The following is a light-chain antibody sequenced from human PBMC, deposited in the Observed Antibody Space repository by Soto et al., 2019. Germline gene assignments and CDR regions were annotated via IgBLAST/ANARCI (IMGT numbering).Light chain of an antibody. CDR3: QQYGSSRWT. V-gene: IGKV3-20*01. Sequence: EIVLTQSPGTLSLSPGERATLSCRASQSVSSSYLAWYQQKPGQAPRPLIYGASSRAIGIPGRFSGSGSGTDFTLTISRLEPEDFAVYYCQQYGSSRWTFGQGTKVEIK. CDR2: GAS. CDR1: QSVSSSY. J-gene: IGKJ1*01.